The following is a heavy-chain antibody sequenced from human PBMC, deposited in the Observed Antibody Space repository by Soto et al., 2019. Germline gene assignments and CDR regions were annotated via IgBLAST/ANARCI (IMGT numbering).Heavy chain of an antibody. V-gene: IGHV3-23*01. CDR3: AKSGDYDILTGYPNIPFDY. D-gene: IGHD3-9*01. CDR2: ISGSGGST. Sequence: AGGSLRLSCAASGFTFSSYAMSWVRQAPGKGLEWVSAISGSGGSTYYADSVKGRYTISRDNSKNTLYLQMNSLRAEDTAVYYCAKSGDYDILTGYPNIPFDYWGQGTLVTVSS. CDR1: GFTFSSYA. J-gene: IGHJ4*02.